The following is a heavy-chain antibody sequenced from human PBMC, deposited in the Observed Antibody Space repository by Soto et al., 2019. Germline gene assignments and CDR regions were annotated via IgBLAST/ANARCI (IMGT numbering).Heavy chain of an antibody. J-gene: IGHJ4*02. Sequence: PSETLSLTCSVSGASISSNFWSWVRQPPGKGLEWIGYIYYGGSTNSNPSLKSRVTMSLDTSKNQFSLKLSSVTAADTAVYYCARHNYGSGSTYFDYWGQGTLVTVSS. CDR1: GASISSNF. D-gene: IGHD3-10*01. CDR2: IYYGGST. CDR3: ARHNYGSGSTYFDY. V-gene: IGHV4-59*08.